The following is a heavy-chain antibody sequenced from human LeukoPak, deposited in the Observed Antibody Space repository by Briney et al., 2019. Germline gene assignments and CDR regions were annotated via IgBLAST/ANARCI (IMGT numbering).Heavy chain of an antibody. Sequence: VASVKVSCKASGGTFSSYAISWVRQAPGQGLEWMGIINPSGGSTSYAQKFQGRVTMTRDTSTSTVYMELSSLRSEDTAVYYCARDESTSILWWWGQGTLVTVSS. CDR1: GGTFSSYA. D-gene: IGHD2-21*01. V-gene: IGHV1-46*01. CDR2: INPSGGST. CDR3: ARDESTSILWW. J-gene: IGHJ1*01.